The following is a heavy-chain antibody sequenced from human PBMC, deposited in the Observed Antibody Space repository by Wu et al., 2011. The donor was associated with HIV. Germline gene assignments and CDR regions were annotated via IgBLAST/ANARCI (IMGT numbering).Heavy chain of an antibody. J-gene: IGHJ6*02. D-gene: IGHD5/OR15-5a*01. CDR2: IIPLFNTV. CDR3: AREESSLTRVSSYFYGMDV. V-gene: IGHV1-69*06. CDR1: GGTFNSYA. Sequence: EVKKPGSSVKVSCKASGGTFNSYALSWVRQAPGQGLEWMGRIIPLFNTVTTHRNSRAVLTITADKSTSTAYMELKSLRFDDTAVYYCAREESSLTRVSSYFYGMDVWGQGTTVTVSS.